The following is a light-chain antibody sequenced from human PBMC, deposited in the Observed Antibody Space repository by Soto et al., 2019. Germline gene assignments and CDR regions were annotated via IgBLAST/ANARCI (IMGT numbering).Light chain of an antibody. CDR3: QHYNTYSGT. J-gene: IGKJ3*01. V-gene: IGKV1-5*03. CDR2: RAS. CDR1: QSINTW. Sequence: DIQMTQSPSTLSASVGGRVTITCRASQSINTWLAWYQQKPGKAPKLLIYRASTLESGVPSRFSDSGSVTEFTLTISSLQPDDFSTYYCQHYNTYSGTFGPGTKVDI.